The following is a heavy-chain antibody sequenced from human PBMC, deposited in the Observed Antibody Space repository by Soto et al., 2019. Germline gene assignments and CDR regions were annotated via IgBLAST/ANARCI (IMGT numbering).Heavy chain of an antibody. D-gene: IGHD3-9*01. J-gene: IGHJ4*02. V-gene: IGHV4-59*08. Sequence: PSETLSLTCTVSGGSISNYYWAWVRQPPGKGLEYIGHVHNSGRADYNPSLRSRVTISLDTPKNQFSLKLSSVTAADTAVYYCARHPGYYDILTGYTTYYFDYWGQGILVTVPQ. CDR3: ARHPGYYDILTGYTTYYFDY. CDR1: GGSISNYY. CDR2: VHNSGRA.